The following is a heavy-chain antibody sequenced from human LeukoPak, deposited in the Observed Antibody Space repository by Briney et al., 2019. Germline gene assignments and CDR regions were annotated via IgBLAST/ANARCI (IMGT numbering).Heavy chain of an antibody. CDR3: ARGLKQHLYTYYYDSSQPNWFDP. CDR1: GYIFTSYD. Sequence: ASVKVSCKASGYIFTSYDINWVRQAPGQGLEWMGWMNPNSGNTGYAQKFQGRVTMTRNTSISTAYMELSSLRSEDTAVYYCARGLKQHLYTYYYDSSQPNWFDPWGQGTLVTVSS. V-gene: IGHV1-8*02. CDR2: MNPNSGNT. D-gene: IGHD3-22*01. J-gene: IGHJ5*02.